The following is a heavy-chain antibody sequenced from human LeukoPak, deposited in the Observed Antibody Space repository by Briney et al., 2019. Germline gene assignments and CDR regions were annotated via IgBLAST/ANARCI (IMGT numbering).Heavy chain of an antibody. Sequence: GESLKISCKRSGYTFTNYWIGWVRQMPGKGLEWMGIIYPTDSDTRYSPSFQGRVTISADKSITTAYLQWSSLKASDTAMYYCASLDSGDYEYYMGVWGKGTTVIVSS. CDR2: IYPTDSDT. D-gene: IGHD4-17*01. V-gene: IGHV5-51*01. CDR3: ASLDSGDYEYYMGV. CDR1: GYTFTNYW. J-gene: IGHJ6*03.